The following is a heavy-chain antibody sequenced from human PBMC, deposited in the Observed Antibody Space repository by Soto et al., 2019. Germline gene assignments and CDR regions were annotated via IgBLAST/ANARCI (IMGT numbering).Heavy chain of an antibody. Sequence: PSETLSLTCTVSGGSSSSGGYYWSWIRHHPGKGLEWIGYIYYSGSTYYNPSLKSRVTISVDTSKNQFSLKLSSVTAADTAVYYCARRTLTYYYGSGSGRLYYGMDVWGQGTTVTVSS. CDR2: IYYSGST. V-gene: IGHV4-31*03. D-gene: IGHD3-10*01. CDR1: GGSSSSGGYY. J-gene: IGHJ6*02. CDR3: ARRTLTYYYGSGSGRLYYGMDV.